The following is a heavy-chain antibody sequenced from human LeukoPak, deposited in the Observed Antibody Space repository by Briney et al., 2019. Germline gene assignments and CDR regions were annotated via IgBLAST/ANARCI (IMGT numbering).Heavy chain of an antibody. CDR1: GYTFTDYY. CDR3: AGRSGSSQLPDY. Sequence: GASVKVSCKASGYTFTDYYMHWVRQAPGQGLEWMGIINPSAGSTSYAQKFQGRVTMTRDMSTSTVYMELSSLRSEDTAVYYCAGRSGSSQLPDYWGQGTLVTVSS. V-gene: IGHV1-46*01. J-gene: IGHJ4*02. D-gene: IGHD1-26*01. CDR2: INPSAGST.